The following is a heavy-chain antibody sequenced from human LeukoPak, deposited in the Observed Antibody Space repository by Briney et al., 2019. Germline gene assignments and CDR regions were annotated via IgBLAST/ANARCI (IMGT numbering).Heavy chain of an antibody. CDR1: GFTFSSHV. CDR2: ISSSSSHI. CDR3: ARVSDGYNSVYYYMDV. J-gene: IGHJ6*03. Sequence: PGGSLRLSCAASGFTFSSHVMNWVRQAPGKGLEWVSSISSSSSHIYYADSLKGRFTISRDNAKNSLYLQMNSLRAEDTAVYYCARVSDGYNSVYYYMDVWGKGTTVTISS. D-gene: IGHD5-24*01. V-gene: IGHV3-21*01.